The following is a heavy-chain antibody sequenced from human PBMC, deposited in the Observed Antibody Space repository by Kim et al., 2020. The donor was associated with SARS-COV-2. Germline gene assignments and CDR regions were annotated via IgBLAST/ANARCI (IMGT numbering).Heavy chain of an antibody. CDR3: ARDTGDGYNYGFDY. CDR1: GFTFSSYA. D-gene: IGHD5-12*01. CDR2: ISYDGSNK. Sequence: GGSLRLSCAASGFTFSSYAMHWVRQAPGKGLEWVAVISYDGSNKYYADSVKGRFTISRDNSKNTLYLQMNSLRAEDTAVYYCARDTGDGYNYGFDYWGQGTLVTVSS. V-gene: IGHV3-30*04. J-gene: IGHJ4*02.